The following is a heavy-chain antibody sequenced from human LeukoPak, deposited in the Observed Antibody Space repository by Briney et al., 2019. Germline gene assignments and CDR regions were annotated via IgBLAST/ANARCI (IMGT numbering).Heavy chain of an antibody. CDR2: VFYNGNT. J-gene: IGHJ4*02. D-gene: IGHD2-21*02. CDR1: GDSITDSNYF. V-gene: IGHV4-39*01. CDR3: ARRSPLVVVTAAHYYDY. Sequence: MPSETLSLTCTVSGDSITDSNYFWGWIRQPPGQGLEWIGGVFYNGNTHYNPSLKSRVIISTDTSKNQFSLTLTAVTASDTAIYYCARRSPLVVVTAAHYYDYWGQGTLVTVSS.